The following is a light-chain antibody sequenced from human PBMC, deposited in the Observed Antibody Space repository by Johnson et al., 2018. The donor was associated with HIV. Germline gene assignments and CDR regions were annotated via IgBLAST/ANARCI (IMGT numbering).Light chain of an antibody. V-gene: IGLV1-51*02. CDR3: GTWDSSLSFYV. CDR1: SSNIGNNY. CDR2: ENN. J-gene: IGLJ1*01. Sequence: QSVLTQPPSVSAAPGQKVTISCSGSSSNIGNNYVSWYQQLPGTAPKLLIYENNKRPSGIPDRFSGSKSGTSATLGITGLQQGDEADYYCGTWDSSLSFYVFGTGTKVTVL.